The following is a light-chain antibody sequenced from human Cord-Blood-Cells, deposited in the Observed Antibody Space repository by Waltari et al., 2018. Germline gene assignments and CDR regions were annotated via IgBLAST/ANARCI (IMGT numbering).Light chain of an antibody. V-gene: IGLV1-47*01. CDR2: RKN. CDR3: AAWDDSLSGWV. Sequence: QSVLTQSPSASGTPGQRVTISCSGSSSNIGSNYVYWYQQLPGTAPELLIYRKNQRPSGVPDRFSGSKSGTSASLAISGLRSEDEADYYCAAWDDSLSGWVFGGGTKLTVL. CDR1: SSNIGSNY. J-gene: IGLJ3*02.